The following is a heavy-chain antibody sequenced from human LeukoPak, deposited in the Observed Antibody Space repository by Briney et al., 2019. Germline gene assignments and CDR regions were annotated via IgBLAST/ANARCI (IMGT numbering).Heavy chain of an antibody. J-gene: IGHJ4*02. Sequence: GGSLRLSCAASGFTFTNAWMNWVRQAPGKGLEWVGRIKSKADGETIDYAAPVKGRFTFSRDDSKNMLYLQMDSLKSEDTAVYYCSTLTSRGLSDSWGQGTLVTVSS. V-gene: IGHV3-15*07. CDR1: GFTFTNAW. CDR3: STLTSRGLSDS. CDR2: IKSKADGETI. D-gene: IGHD1-20*01.